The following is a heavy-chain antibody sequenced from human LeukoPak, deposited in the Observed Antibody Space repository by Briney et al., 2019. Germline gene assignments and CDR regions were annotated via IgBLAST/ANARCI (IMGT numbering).Heavy chain of an antibody. CDR2: IRNDGRNK. CDR3: ARRNFHYFDY. Sequence: PGGSLRLSCATSGFTFSSYGMHWVRQAPGKGLEWVAFIRNDGRNKYYADSVKGRFTISRDNAKNSLYLQMNSLRAEDTAVYYCARRNFHYFDYWGQGTLVTVSS. J-gene: IGHJ4*02. CDR1: GFTFSSYG. V-gene: IGHV3-30*02.